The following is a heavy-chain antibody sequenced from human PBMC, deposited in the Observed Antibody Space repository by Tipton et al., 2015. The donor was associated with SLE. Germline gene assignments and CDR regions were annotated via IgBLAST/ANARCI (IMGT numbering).Heavy chain of an antibody. CDR1: GFTFSSYS. Sequence: SLRLSCAASGFTFSSYSMNWVRQAPGKGLEWVSSISSSSSYIYYADSVKGRFTISRDNAKNSLYLQMNSLRAEDTAVYYCARGPLGTDYYYYMDVWGKGTTVTVSS. J-gene: IGHJ6*03. V-gene: IGHV3-21*01. CDR3: ARGPLGTDYYYYMDV. CDR2: ISSSSSYI. D-gene: IGHD6-13*01.